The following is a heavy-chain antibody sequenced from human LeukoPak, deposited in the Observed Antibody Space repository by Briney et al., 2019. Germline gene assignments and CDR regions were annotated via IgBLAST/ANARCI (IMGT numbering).Heavy chain of an antibody. V-gene: IGHV4-31*03. J-gene: IGHJ5*02. D-gene: IGHD6-6*01. CDR2: IYYSGST. CDR3: ARGGIAARLMYGFQNWFDP. Sequence: SQTLSLTYTVSGDSVSSSVYYWSWIRQHPGKGLEWIGNIYYSGSTYYNPTLRSRLTISVDTSNNQFSLKLSSVTAAGMAVYYCARGGIAARLMYGFQNWFDPWGQGTLVTVSS. CDR1: GDSVSSSVYY.